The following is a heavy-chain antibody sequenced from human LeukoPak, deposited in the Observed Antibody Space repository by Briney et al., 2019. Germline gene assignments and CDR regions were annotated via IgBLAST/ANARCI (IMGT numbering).Heavy chain of an antibody. CDR2: IYHSGST. V-gene: IGHV4-30-2*01. CDR1: GVSISSGGYY. Sequence: PSETLSLTCTVSGVSISSGGYYWSWIRQPPGKGLEWIGYIYHSGSTYYNPSLKSRVTISVDRSKNQFSLKLSSVTAADTAVYYCARSPTRVWFDPWGQGTLVTVPS. J-gene: IGHJ5*02. CDR3: ARSPTRVWFDP.